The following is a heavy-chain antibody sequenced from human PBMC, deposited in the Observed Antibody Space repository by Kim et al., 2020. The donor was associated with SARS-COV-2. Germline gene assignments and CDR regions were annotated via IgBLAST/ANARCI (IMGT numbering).Heavy chain of an antibody. D-gene: IGHD6-6*01. CDR3: ARVVAARPVFGWYFDL. J-gene: IGHJ2*01. V-gene: IGHV4-39*07. Sequence: LKSLVAISVDTSKNQFSLKLSSVTAADAAVYYCARVVAARPVFGWYFDLWGRGTLVTVSS.